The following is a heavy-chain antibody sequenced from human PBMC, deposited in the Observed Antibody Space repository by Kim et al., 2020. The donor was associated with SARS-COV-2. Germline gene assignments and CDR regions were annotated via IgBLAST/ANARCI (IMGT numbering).Heavy chain of an antibody. CDR1: GGSFSGYY. D-gene: IGHD4-17*01. Sequence: SETLSLTCAVYGGSFSGYYWSWIRQPPGKGLEWIGEINHSGSTNYNPSLKSRVTISVDTSKNQFSLKLSSVTAADTAVYYCARGPYGGNFDYWGQGTLVT. J-gene: IGHJ4*02. V-gene: IGHV4-34*01. CDR2: INHSGST. CDR3: ARGPYGGNFDY.